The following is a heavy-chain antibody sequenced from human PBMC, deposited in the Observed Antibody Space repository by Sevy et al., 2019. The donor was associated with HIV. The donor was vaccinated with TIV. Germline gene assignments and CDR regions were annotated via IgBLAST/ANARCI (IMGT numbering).Heavy chain of an antibody. CDR2: ISSSGSTI. CDR3: AREGGYSYGSYYYYGMDV. Sequence: GGSLRLSCAASGFTFSSYAMNWVRQAPGKGLEWVSYISSSGSTIYYADSVKGRFTISRDNAKNSLYLQMNSLRAEDTAVYYCAREGGYSYGSYYYYGMDVWGQGTTVTVSS. V-gene: IGHV3-48*03. CDR1: GFTFSSYA. D-gene: IGHD5-18*01. J-gene: IGHJ6*02.